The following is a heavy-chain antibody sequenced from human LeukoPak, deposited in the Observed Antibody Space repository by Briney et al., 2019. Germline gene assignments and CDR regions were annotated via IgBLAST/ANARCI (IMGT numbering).Heavy chain of an antibody. CDR1: GFTFDDYA. Sequence: GGSLRLSCAASGFTFDDYAMSWVRQVPGKGLEWVSGINWNGGRTGYADSVKGRFTISRDNAKNSLYLQMNSLRAEDTAVYYCARDQRPPTSTRYSSSWYYFDYWGQGTLVTVSS. CDR3: ARDQRPPTSTRYSSSWYYFDY. V-gene: IGHV3-20*04. D-gene: IGHD6-13*01. J-gene: IGHJ4*02. CDR2: INWNGGRT.